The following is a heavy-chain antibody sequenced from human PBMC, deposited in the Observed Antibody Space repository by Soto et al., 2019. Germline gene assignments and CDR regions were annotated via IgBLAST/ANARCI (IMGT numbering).Heavy chain of an antibody. J-gene: IGHJ3*02. CDR3: AKDRGVGAPHHPSAFDI. CDR2: ISWNSGSI. CDR1: GFTFDDYA. D-gene: IGHD1-26*01. Sequence: PGGSLRLSCAASGFTFDDYAMHWVRQAPGKGLEWVSGISWNSGSIGYADSVKGRFTISRDNAKNSLYLQMNSLRAEDTALYYCAKDRGVGAPHHPSAFDIWRQATIVTVSS. V-gene: IGHV3-9*01.